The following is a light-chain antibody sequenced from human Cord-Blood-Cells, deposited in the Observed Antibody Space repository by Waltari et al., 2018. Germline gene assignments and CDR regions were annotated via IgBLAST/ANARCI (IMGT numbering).Light chain of an antibody. CDR3: CSYAGSSTWV. J-gene: IGLJ3*02. Sequence: QSALTQPAPVSGSPGQSITIPCPGTSSDYGSYNLVSWYQQHPGKAPKLMIYEGSKRPSGVSNRFSGSKSGNTASLTISGLQAEDEADYYCCSYAGSSTWVFGGGTKLTVL. V-gene: IGLV2-23*01. CDR2: EGS. CDR1: SSDYGSYNL.